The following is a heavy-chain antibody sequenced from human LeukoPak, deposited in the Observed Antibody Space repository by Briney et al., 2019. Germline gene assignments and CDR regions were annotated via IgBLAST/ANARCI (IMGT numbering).Heavy chain of an antibody. Sequence: ASVKVSCKASGYTFTGYYMHWVRQAPGQGLEWMGWINPNSGGTNYAQKFQGRVTMTRDTSISTAYMELSRLRSDDTAVYYCARSTVTTSSPISTFDYWGQGTLVTVSS. CDR3: ARSTVTTSSPISTFDY. V-gene: IGHV1-2*02. CDR1: GYTFTGYY. J-gene: IGHJ4*02. D-gene: IGHD4-17*01. CDR2: INPNSGGT.